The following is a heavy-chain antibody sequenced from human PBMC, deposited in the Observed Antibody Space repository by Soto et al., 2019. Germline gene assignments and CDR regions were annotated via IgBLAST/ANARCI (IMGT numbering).Heavy chain of an antibody. D-gene: IGHD3-3*01. Sequence: VASVKVSCKASGGTFSSYAISWVRQAPGQGLEWMGGIIPIFGTANYAQKFQGSVTITADKSTSTAYMELSSLRSEDTAVYYCSRSNLPAYYDFWSGPSYYYYGIGVYGQRTTVTASS. V-gene: IGHV1-69*06. CDR2: IIPIFGTA. J-gene: IGHJ6*02. CDR1: GGTFSSYA. CDR3: SRSNLPAYYDFWSGPSYYYYGIGV.